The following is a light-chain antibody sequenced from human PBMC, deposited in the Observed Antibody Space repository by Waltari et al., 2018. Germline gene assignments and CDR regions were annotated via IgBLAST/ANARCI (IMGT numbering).Light chain of an antibody. Sequence: DIQMTQSPSSLSASVGGRVTISWRASHDISNYLAWFQRKPWKAPKSLIYAASSLHSGVSSKFSASGSGTDFTLTINSLQPEDFATYYCQQYFIYPITFGQGTRLEIK. J-gene: IGKJ5*01. CDR3: QQYFIYPIT. CDR2: AAS. V-gene: IGKV1-16*02. CDR1: HDISNY.